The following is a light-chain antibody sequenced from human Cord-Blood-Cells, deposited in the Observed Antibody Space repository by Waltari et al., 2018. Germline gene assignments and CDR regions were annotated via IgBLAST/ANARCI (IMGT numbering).Light chain of an antibody. V-gene: IGKV1-39*01. Sequence: IQMTQSPSSLSASAGHRGTITSPASQSISSYLNWYQQKSGQAPKILIYAASSLQSGVPSRFSGSGSGTDFTLTISRLQPEDFATYYCLQGYGTPRTFGQGTKVEIK. CDR1: QSISSY. J-gene: IGKJ1*01. CDR2: AAS. CDR3: LQGYGTPRT.